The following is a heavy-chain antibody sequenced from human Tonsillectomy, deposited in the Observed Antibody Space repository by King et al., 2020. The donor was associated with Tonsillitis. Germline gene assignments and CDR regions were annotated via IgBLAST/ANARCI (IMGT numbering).Heavy chain of an antibody. D-gene: IGHD6-19*01. V-gene: IGHV3-23*04. Sequence: VQLVESGGGLVQPGGSLRLSCAASGFTFSNYAMSWVRQAPEKGLEWVSTISTSGGSTYYADSVKGRFTISRDNSKNTLYLQMSSLRVEDTAIYYCAKDVNSGWLYYFDFWGQGTLVTVSS. J-gene: IGHJ4*02. CDR1: GFTFSNYA. CDR3: AKDVNSGWLYYFDF. CDR2: ISTSGGST.